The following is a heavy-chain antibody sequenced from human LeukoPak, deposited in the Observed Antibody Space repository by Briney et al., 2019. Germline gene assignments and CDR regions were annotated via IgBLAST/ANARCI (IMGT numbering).Heavy chain of an antibody. D-gene: IGHD6-19*01. V-gene: IGHV1-69*04. CDR1: GGTFSSYA. Sequence: GASVKVSCKASGGTFSSYAISWVRQAPGQGLEWMGRIIPILGIANYAQKFQGRVTITADKSTSTAYMELSSLRSEDTAVYYCARGVAVAVYGRDVWGQGPTVTVSS. CDR3: ARGVAVAVYGRDV. CDR2: IIPILGIA. J-gene: IGHJ6*02.